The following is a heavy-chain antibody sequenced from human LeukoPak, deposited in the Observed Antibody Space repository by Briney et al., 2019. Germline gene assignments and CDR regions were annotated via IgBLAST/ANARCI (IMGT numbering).Heavy chain of an antibody. D-gene: IGHD3-10*01. CDR2: ISYDGSNK. J-gene: IGHJ4*02. CDR3: AKDAFGELAPDHGYYFDY. CDR1: GFTFSSYA. Sequence: GGSLRLSCAASGFTFSSYAMTWARQAPGKGLEWVAVISYDGSNKYYADSVKGRFTISRDNSKNTLYLQMNSLRAEDTAVYYCAKDAFGELAPDHGYYFDYWGQGTLATVSS. V-gene: IGHV3-30*18.